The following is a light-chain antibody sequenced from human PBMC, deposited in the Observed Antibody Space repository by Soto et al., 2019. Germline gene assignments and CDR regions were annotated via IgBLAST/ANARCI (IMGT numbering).Light chain of an antibody. Sequence: VVTQPPSASGTPGQRVTISCSGSSSNIGSNYVYWYQQLQGTAPKLLIYRNNQRPSGVPDRFSGSKSGTSASLAISGLRSEDEADYYCAAWDDSLSGVVFGGGTKLTVL. CDR3: AAWDDSLSGVV. V-gene: IGLV1-47*01. CDR1: SSNIGSNY. CDR2: RNN. J-gene: IGLJ2*01.